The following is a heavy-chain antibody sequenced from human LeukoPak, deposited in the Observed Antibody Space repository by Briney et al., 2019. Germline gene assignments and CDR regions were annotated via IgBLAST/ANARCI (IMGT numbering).Heavy chain of an antibody. CDR1: GGSISSYY. CDR3: ARGRDLLVDY. J-gene: IGHJ4*02. D-gene: IGHD1-26*01. CDR2: IYYSGST. V-gene: IGHV4-59*08. Sequence: SETLSLTCTVSGGSISSYYWSWIRQPPGKGLERIGYIYYSGSTNYNPSLKSRVTISVDTSKNQFSLKLSSVTAADTAVYYCARGRDLLVDYWGQGTLVTVSS.